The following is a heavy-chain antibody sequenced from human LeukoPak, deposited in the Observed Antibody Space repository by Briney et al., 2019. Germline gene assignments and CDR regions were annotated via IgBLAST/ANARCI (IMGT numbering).Heavy chain of an antibody. Sequence: GGSLRLSCAASGFTFSGYGMHWVRQAPGKGLEWVAVISYDGSNKYYADSVKARFTIAGDNSKNILYLQMNSLRADNTAVYYCAKDMHYDSSGYYGLQFDAWGQGTLVTVSS. CDR3: AKDMHYDSSGYYGLQFDA. CDR2: ISYDGSNK. V-gene: IGHV3-30*18. D-gene: IGHD3-22*01. CDR1: GFTFSGYG. J-gene: IGHJ4*02.